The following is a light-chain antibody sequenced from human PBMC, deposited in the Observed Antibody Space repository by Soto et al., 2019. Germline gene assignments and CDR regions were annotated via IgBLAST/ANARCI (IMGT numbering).Light chain of an antibody. CDR3: SSYASYISSYV. V-gene: IGLV2-23*01. CDR2: EAT. Sequence: QSVLTKPDYVSGSPGQSVTISCTGTAFDVGSYNLVSWYQQRPGKAPKLLIYEATKRPLGLSNRFSGSRSGNTASLTISGLQAEDEADYYCSSYASYISSYVFGPGTKVT. CDR1: AFDVGSYNL. J-gene: IGLJ1*01.